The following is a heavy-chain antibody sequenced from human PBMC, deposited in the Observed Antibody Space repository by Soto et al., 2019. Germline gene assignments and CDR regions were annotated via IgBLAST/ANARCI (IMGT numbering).Heavy chain of an antibody. CDR1: GGTFCSYA. V-gene: IGHV1-69*06. Sequence: QVQLVQSGAEVKKPGSSVKVSCKASGGTFCSYAISWVRQAPGQGLEWMGGIIPIFGTANYAQKFQGRVTITANKSTSTSYLEQSSLRSEYPAVYYCASGGAARRANYCYYDGMDVWGQGTTVTVSS. CDR3: ASGGAARRANYCYYDGMDV. D-gene: IGHD6-6*01. J-gene: IGHJ6*02. CDR2: IIPIFGTA.